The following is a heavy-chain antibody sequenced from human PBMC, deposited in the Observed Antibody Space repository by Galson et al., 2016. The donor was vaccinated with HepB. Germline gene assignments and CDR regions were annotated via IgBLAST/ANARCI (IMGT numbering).Heavy chain of an antibody. J-gene: IGHJ4*02. V-gene: IGHV3-23*01. Sequence: SLRLSCAAAGFRFSSYGMSWVRQAPGKGLEWVSHISGCGVTYYADSVKGRFTISRDDSMNTLYLQMNGRRADDTAVYYCAKGKWAWNTCFDSWGQGALVIVSS. CDR3: AKGKWAWNTCFDS. D-gene: IGHD1/OR15-1a*01. CDR1: GFRFSSYG. CDR2: ISGCGVT.